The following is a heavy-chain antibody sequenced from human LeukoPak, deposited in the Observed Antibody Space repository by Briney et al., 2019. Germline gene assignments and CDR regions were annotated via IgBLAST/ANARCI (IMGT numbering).Heavy chain of an antibody. CDR3: ARGMVWDEEQWLGLDYGMDV. V-gene: IGHV1-3*01. D-gene: IGHD6-19*01. CDR1: GYTFTSYA. J-gene: IGHJ6*02. Sequence: GASVKVSCKASGYTFTSYAMHWVRQAPGQRLEWMGWINAGNGNTKYSQKFQGRVTITRDTSASTAYMELSSLRSEDTAVYYCARGMVWDEEQWLGLDYGMDVWGQGTTVTVSS. CDR2: INAGNGNT.